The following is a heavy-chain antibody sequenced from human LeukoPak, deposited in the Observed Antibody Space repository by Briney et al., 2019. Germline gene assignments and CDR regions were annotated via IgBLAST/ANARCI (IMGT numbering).Heavy chain of an antibody. Sequence: ETLSLTCNVSGGSISGYHWSWVRQAPGKGLERLSVISSGGGSTYYADSVKGRFTISRDAAKNTLYLQMNSLRAEDTAIYYCALNDYYDSSGPDHWGQGTLVTVSS. CDR2: ISSGGGST. CDR1: GGSISGYH. V-gene: IGHV3-23*01. D-gene: IGHD3-22*01. J-gene: IGHJ4*02. CDR3: ALNDYYDSSGPDH.